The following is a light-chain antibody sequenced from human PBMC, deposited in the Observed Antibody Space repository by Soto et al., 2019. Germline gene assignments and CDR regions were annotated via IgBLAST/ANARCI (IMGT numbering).Light chain of an antibody. CDR1: SSDVGGYNY. CDR2: EVT. CDR3: SSFSGGGNPVL. V-gene: IGLV2-8*01. J-gene: IGLJ2*01. Sequence: QSALTQPPSASGSLGQSVTISCTGTSSDVGGYNYVSWHQQHPGKAPKLMIYEVTKRPSGVPDRFSGSKSGNTASLTASGFHPEDDADYYCSSFSGGGNPVLFGGGTKLTVL.